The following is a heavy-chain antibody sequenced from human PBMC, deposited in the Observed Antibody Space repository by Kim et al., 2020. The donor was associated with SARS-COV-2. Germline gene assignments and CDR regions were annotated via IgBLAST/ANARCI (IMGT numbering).Heavy chain of an antibody. CDR1: GGSISGYF. D-gene: IGHD4-17*01. CDR3: AGGMAVTTRDGMDV. J-gene: IGHJ6*02. CDR2: IYYTGST. Sequence: SETLSLTCIVSGGSISGYFWSWIRQSPGTGLEWIGYIYYTGSTNYNPSLSSRVTISVDTSKNQFSLRLSYVTAADTAVYYFAGGMAVTTRDGMDVWGQGT. V-gene: IGHV4-59*03.